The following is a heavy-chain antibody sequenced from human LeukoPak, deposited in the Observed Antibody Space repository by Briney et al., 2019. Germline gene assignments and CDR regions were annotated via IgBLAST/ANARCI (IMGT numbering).Heavy chain of an antibody. Sequence: GGSLRLSCAASGFTFSSYSMNWVRQAPGKGLEWVSSISSSSSYIYYADSVKGRFTISRDNAKNSLYLQMNSLRAEDTAVYYCARDSLKFTGSGDCWGQGTLVTVSS. CDR2: ISSSSSYI. CDR3: ARDSLKFTGSGDC. J-gene: IGHJ4*02. D-gene: IGHD1-1*01. V-gene: IGHV3-21*01. CDR1: GFTFSSYS.